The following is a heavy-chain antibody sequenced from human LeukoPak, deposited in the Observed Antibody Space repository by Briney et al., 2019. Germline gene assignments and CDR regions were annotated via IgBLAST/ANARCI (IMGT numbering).Heavy chain of an antibody. CDR3: AKMVSWSGRSDAFDI. Sequence: GGSLRLSCVASEFIFSDYWMSWVRQAPGKGLEWVANIKQGGREEKYVGSVKGRFAISRDDAKSTLYLQMDSLSGDDTAVYYCAKMVSWSGRSDAFDIWGQGTMVIVSS. J-gene: IGHJ3*02. D-gene: IGHD3-3*01. CDR2: IKQGGREE. CDR1: EFIFSDYW. V-gene: IGHV3-7*03.